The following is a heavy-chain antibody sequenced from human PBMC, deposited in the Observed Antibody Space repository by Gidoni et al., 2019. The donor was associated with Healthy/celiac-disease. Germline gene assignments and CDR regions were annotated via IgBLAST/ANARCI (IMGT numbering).Heavy chain of an antibody. Sequence: EVQLVESGGGLVQPGRSLRLSCAASGFTFDDYAMHWVRQAPGKGLEWVSGISWNSGSIGYADSVKGRFTISRDNAKNSLYLQMNSLRAEDTALYYCAKDIKKDSSGWLTHFDYWGQGTLVTVSS. V-gene: IGHV3-9*01. J-gene: IGHJ4*02. CDR2: ISWNSGSI. CDR1: GFTFDDYA. D-gene: IGHD6-19*01. CDR3: AKDIKKDSSGWLTHFDY.